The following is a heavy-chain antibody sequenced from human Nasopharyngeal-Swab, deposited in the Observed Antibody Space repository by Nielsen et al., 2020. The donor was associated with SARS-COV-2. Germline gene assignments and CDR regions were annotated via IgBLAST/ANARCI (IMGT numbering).Heavy chain of an antibody. CDR1: GGSISSGSIRSYY. V-gene: IGHV4-61*01. CDR3: AREVVGGLVDS. CDR2: FSYTGIT. J-gene: IGHJ4*02. Sequence: SETLSLTCPVSGGSISSGSIRSYYWSWIRQPPGKGLEWIGYFSYTGITNYNPSLKSRVTISVDMSKNQVSLKLSSVAAADTAVYYCAREVVGGLVDSWGQGTLVTVSS. D-gene: IGHD1-26*01.